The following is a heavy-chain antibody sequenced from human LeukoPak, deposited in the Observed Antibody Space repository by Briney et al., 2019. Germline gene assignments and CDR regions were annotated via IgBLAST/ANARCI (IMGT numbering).Heavy chain of an antibody. J-gene: IGHJ4*02. CDR3: ARGSGWYSEY. V-gene: IGHV5-51*01. CDR2: IYPSDSDI. CDR1: GYRFISYW. D-gene: IGHD6-19*01. Sequence: GESLKISCKGSGYRFISYWIGWVRQMPGKGLERMGIIYPSDSDIRYSPSFQGQVTISADKSISTAYLQWSSLKASDTAMYFCARGSGWYSEYWGQGTLVTVSS.